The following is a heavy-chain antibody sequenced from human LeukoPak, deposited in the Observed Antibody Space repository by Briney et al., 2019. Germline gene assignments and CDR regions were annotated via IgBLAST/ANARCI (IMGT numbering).Heavy chain of an antibody. CDR1: GYTSTSYG. CDR3: ARTYYNILTGRYYYYGMDV. D-gene: IGHD3-9*01. J-gene: IGHJ6*02. CDR2: ISAYNGNT. V-gene: IGHV1-18*01. Sequence: ASVKVSCKASGYTSTSYGISWVRQAPGQGLEWMGWISAYNGNTNYAQKLQGRVTMTTDTSTSTAYMELRSLRSDDTAVYYCARTYYNILTGRYYYYGMDVWGQGTTVTVSS.